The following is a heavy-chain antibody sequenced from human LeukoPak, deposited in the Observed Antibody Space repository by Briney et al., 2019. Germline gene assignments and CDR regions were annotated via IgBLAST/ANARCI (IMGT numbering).Heavy chain of an antibody. V-gene: IGHV4-4*07. CDR1: GGSISSYY. CDR3: ARNFYCSSTSCREVVWLDP. J-gene: IGHJ5*02. D-gene: IGHD2-2*01. CDR2: IYTSGST. Sequence: SETLSLTCTVSGGSISSYYWSWIRQPAGKGLEWIGRIYTSGSTNYNPSLKSRVTMSVDTSKNQFSLKLSSVTAADTSVYYCARNFYCSSTSCREVVWLDPWGQGSLVTVSS.